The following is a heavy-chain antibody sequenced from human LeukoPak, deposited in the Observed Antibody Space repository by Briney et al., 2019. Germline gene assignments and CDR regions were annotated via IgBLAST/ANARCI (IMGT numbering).Heavy chain of an antibody. V-gene: IGHV4-39*07. D-gene: IGHD6-13*01. CDR1: GASISSSNYY. CDR3: ARDPAAVDY. CDR2: IYYSGST. Sequence: NPSETLSLTCAVSGASISSSNYYWGWIRQPPGKGLEWIGSIYYSGSTYYNPSLKSRVTISVDTSKNQFSLKLSSVTAADTAVYYCARDPAAVDYWGQGTPVTVSS. J-gene: IGHJ4*02.